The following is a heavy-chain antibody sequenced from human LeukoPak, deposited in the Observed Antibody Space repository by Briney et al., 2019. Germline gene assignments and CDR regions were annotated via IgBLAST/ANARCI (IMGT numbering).Heavy chain of an antibody. J-gene: IGHJ4*02. Sequence: GGSLRLSCAASGFTFSSYSMSWVRQAPGKGLDGVSVITGSGGNTYYPDSVQGRFTISRDNSKNTLYLQINSLRAEDTAVYYCAKRNTGYYFHYWGQGTLVTVSS. CDR1: GFTFSSYS. D-gene: IGHD6-13*01. V-gene: IGHV3-23*01. CDR3: AKRNTGYYFHY. CDR2: ITGSGGNT.